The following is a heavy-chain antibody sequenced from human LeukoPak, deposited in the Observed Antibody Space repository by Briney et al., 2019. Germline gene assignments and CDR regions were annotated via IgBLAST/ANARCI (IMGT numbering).Heavy chain of an antibody. CDR1: GFTFSSYG. Sequence: GGSPRLSCAASGFTFSSYGMHWVRQAPGKGLEWVAVISYDGSNKYYADSVKGRFTISRDNSKNTLYLQMNSLRAEDTAVYYCANQDYGDYYFDYWGQGTLVTVSS. J-gene: IGHJ4*02. CDR3: ANQDYGDYYFDY. CDR2: ISYDGSNK. V-gene: IGHV3-30*18. D-gene: IGHD4-17*01.